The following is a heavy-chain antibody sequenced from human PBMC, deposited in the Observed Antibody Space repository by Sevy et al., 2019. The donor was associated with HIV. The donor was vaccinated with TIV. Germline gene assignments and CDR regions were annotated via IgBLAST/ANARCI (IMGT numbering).Heavy chain of an antibody. CDR3: ARAVTNWDGQEWNYFDS. D-gene: IGHD4-17*01. Sequence: KQSQTLSLTCGISGDSVSSKGAAWNWIRQSPSRGLEWLGRTYCRSKWYATYAVSVKSRLIINPDTSKNQFSLHLNSVTPEDAAVYYCARAVTNWDGQEWNYFDSWGQGTLVTVSS. J-gene: IGHJ4*02. CDR2: TYCRSKWYA. V-gene: IGHV6-1*01. CDR1: GDSVSSKGAA.